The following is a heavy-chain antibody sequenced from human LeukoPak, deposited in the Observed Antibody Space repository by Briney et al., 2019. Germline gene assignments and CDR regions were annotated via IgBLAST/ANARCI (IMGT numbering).Heavy chain of an antibody. Sequence: GGSLRLSCAASGFTFSSYEMNWVRQAPGKGLEWVSYISSSGSTIYYADSVKGPFTISRDNAKNSLYLQMNSLRAEDTAVYYCAELGITMIGGVWGKGTTVTISS. CDR2: ISSSGSTI. D-gene: IGHD3-10*02. J-gene: IGHJ6*04. V-gene: IGHV3-48*03. CDR1: GFTFSSYE. CDR3: AELGITMIGGV.